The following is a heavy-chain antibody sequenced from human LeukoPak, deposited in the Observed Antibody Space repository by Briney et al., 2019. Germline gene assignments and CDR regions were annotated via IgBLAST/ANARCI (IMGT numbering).Heavy chain of an antibody. Sequence: ASVKVSCKASGYPFSDYGVTWVRQAPGQGLEWMGWISVSSGTTTYAENFQGRVTLTTDSYTSAAYTEVRSLTSDDTAVYYCARDVSRGYMDYWGHGTLVTVAS. J-gene: IGHJ4*01. CDR1: GYPFSDYG. CDR3: ARDVSRGYMDY. D-gene: IGHD2-2*02. V-gene: IGHV1-18*01. CDR2: ISVSSGTT.